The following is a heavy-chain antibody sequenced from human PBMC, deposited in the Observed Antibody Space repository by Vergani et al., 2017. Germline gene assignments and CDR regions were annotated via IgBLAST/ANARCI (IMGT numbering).Heavy chain of an antibody. Sequence: QVQLQESGPGLVKPSETLSLTCTVSGGSISSYYWSWIRQPPGKGLEWIGYIYYSGSTNYNPSLKSRVTISVDTSKNQFSLKLSSVTAADTAVYYCARAGRGLYLTDVWGKGTTVTVSS. CDR2: IYYSGST. CDR1: GGSISSYY. J-gene: IGHJ6*04. D-gene: IGHD2-8*01. V-gene: IGHV4-59*01. CDR3: ARAGRGLYLTDV.